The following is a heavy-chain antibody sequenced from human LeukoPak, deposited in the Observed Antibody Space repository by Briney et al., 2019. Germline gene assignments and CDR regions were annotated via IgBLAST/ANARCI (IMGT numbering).Heavy chain of an antibody. CDR2: IYYSGST. V-gene: IGHV4-59*01. Sequence: SETLSLTCTVSGGSISSYYWSWIRQPPGKGLEWIGYIYYSGSTNYNPSLTSRVTISVDTSKNQFSLKLSSVTAADTAGSYCARTDYYGSGRLYWGQGTLVTVSS. D-gene: IGHD3-10*01. J-gene: IGHJ4*02. CDR3: ARTDYYGSGRLY. CDR1: GGSISSYY.